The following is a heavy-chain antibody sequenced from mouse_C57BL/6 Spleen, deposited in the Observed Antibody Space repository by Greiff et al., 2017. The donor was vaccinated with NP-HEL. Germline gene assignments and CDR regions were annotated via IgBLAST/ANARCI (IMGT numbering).Heavy chain of an antibody. V-gene: IGHV1-19*01. J-gene: IGHJ4*01. CDR2: INPYNGGT. CDR3: ARWDYYGSSYVDAMDY. CDR1: GYTFTDYY. D-gene: IGHD1-1*01. Sequence: EVQLQQSGPVLVKPGASVKMSCKASGYTFTDYYMNWVKQSHGKSLEWIGVINPYNGGTSYNQKFKGKATLTVDKSSSTAYMELNSLTSEDSAVYYCARWDYYGSSYVDAMDYWGQGTSVTVSS.